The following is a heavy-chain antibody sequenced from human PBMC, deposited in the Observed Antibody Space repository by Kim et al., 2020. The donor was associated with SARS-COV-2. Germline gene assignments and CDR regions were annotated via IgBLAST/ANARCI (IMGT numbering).Heavy chain of an antibody. CDR3: AKWSYDFWSGYRNFDY. CDR1: GFTFSSYA. V-gene: IGHV3-23*01. D-gene: IGHD3-3*01. J-gene: IGHJ4*02. CDR2: ISGSGGST. Sequence: GGSLRLSCAASGFTFSSYAMSWVRQAPGKGLEWVSAISGSGGSTYYADSVKGRFTISRDNSKNTLYLQMNSLRAEDTAVYYCAKWSYDFWSGYRNFDYWGQGTLVTVSS.